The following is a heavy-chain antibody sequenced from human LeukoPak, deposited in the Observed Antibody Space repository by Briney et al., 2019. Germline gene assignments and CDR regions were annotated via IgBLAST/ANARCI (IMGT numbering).Heavy chain of an antibody. Sequence: GGSLRLSCAASGFTYSSYAMSLVRQAPGKGLEWVSAISGSGGSTYYADSVKGRFTFSRDNSKNTLYLQMNSLRADDTAVYYCANNMTTVTAFDYWGQGTLVTVSS. CDR3: ANNMTTVTAFDY. CDR2: ISGSGGST. D-gene: IGHD4-11*01. CDR1: GFTYSSYA. V-gene: IGHV3-23*01. J-gene: IGHJ4*02.